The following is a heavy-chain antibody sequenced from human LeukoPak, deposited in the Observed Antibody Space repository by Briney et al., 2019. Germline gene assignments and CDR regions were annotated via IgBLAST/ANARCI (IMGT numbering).Heavy chain of an antibody. J-gene: IGHJ4*02. Sequence: SETLSLTCTVSGGSISTYYWTWIRQPPGKGLEWIGYIYNGGTTNYNPSLKNRATISIDTSKNQFSLNLRSVTPADTALYYCAKVLRAWHVIDSWGQGTLVTVSS. CDR3: AKVLRAWHVIDS. CDR1: GGSISTYY. V-gene: IGHV4-59*01. CDR2: IYNGGTT.